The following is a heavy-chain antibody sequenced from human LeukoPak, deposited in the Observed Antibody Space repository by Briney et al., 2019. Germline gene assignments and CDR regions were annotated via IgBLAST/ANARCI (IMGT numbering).Heavy chain of an antibody. V-gene: IGHV3-74*01. CDR2: INSDGSST. Sequence: GGSLRLSCAGSGFNFDSSWMHWVRQGPREGLVWVSRINSDGSSTTYADSVKGRFTISRDNAKNTLYLQMNSLRAEDTAVYYCARDRSYYGYFDSWGQGTLVTVSS. CDR1: GFNFDSSW. J-gene: IGHJ4*02. D-gene: IGHD1-26*01. CDR3: ARDRSYYGYFDS.